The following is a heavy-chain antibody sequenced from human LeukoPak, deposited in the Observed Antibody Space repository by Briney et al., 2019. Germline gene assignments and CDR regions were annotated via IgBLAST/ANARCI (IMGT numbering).Heavy chain of an antibody. V-gene: IGHV6-1*01. D-gene: IGHD6-19*01. Sequence: SQTLSLTCAISGDSVSSSSASWNWIRQSPSRGLEWLGRTYYRSKWYNDYAISVKSRIAIDPDTSKNQCSLRLNSVTPEDTALYYCTRGAVAHMYYFDYWGQGTLVTVSS. CDR3: TRGAVAHMYYFDY. CDR2: TYYRSKWYN. J-gene: IGHJ4*02. CDR1: GDSVSSSSAS.